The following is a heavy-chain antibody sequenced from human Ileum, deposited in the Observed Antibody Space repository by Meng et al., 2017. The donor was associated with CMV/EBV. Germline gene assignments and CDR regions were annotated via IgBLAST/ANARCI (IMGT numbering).Heavy chain of an antibody. J-gene: IGHJ6*02. CDR3: ARDVAARQSDYYYYGMDV. V-gene: IGHV1-18*01. D-gene: IGHD6-6*01. CDR2: INTYT. CDR1: GYTFSTYG. Sequence: ASVKVSCKASGYTFSTYGISWVRQAPGQGLEWMGWINTYTHYAQKFQGRVTMTRDTSTSTTYMELSRLRSDDTAVYYCARDVAARQSDYYYYGMDVWGQGTTVTVSS.